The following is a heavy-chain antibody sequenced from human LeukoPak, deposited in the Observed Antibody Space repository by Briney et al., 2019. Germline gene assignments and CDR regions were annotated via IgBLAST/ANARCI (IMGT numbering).Heavy chain of an antibody. CDR2: IWYDGSDE. D-gene: IGHD3-10*01. CDR1: GFIFSTYG. Sequence: GRSLRLSCAASGFIFSTYGMHWVRQAPGKDLEWVALIWYDGSDEHYADSVKGRFTISRDNSRNTLYLQMNSLRVEDTAVYYCVRDRITMVRGVRNWFDPWGQGTLVTVSS. J-gene: IGHJ5*02. CDR3: VRDRITMVRGVRNWFDP. V-gene: IGHV3-33*01.